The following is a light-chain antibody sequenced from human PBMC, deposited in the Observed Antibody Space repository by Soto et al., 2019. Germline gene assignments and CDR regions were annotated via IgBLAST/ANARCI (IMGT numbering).Light chain of an antibody. Sequence: DIQMTQSPSSLSASVGNRVTITCRASQSINSYLNWYQHKPGKAPNLLIYAASSLQIGVPSRFSGSGSGTAFTLTISSLHPEDFAVYYCQQTYRIPPTFGQGTRLEI. CDR2: AAS. V-gene: IGKV1-39*01. CDR3: QQTYRIPPT. J-gene: IGKJ5*01. CDR1: QSINSY.